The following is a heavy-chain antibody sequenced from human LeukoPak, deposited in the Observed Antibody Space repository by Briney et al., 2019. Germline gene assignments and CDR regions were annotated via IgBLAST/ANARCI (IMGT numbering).Heavy chain of an antibody. CDR3: ARGACSSSSCYGSDWYFDL. Sequence: GGSLRLSCAASGFTVSSKYMSCVRQAPGKGLEWISVIYSGGFTYYADSVKGRFTISRDNSKNTLYLQMNSLRAEDTAVYYCARGACSSSSCYGSDWYFDLWGRGTLVTGSS. CDR1: GFTVSSKY. V-gene: IGHV3-66*01. J-gene: IGHJ2*01. CDR2: IYSGGFT. D-gene: IGHD2-2*01.